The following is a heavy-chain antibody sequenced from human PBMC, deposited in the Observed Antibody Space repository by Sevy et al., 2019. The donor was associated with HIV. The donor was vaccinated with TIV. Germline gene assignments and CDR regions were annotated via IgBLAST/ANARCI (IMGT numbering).Heavy chain of an antibody. J-gene: IGHJ4*02. CDR2: ISGSGGST. D-gene: IGHD1-26*01. CDR1: GFTFSSYA. CDR3: AKAQNSGSYRDFDY. Sequence: GGSLRLSCAASGFTFSSYAMSWVRQAPGKGLEWVSAISGSGGSTYYAYSVKGRFTISRDNSKNTLYLQMNSLRAEDTAVYYCAKAQNSGSYRDFDYWGQGTLVTVSS. V-gene: IGHV3-23*01.